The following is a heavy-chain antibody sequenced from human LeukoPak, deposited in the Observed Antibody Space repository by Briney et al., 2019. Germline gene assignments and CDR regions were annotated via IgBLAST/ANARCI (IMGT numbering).Heavy chain of an antibody. CDR1: GGSISSYY. V-gene: IGHV4-4*07. CDR3: ARGANWVFDY. CDR2: IYTSWST. D-gene: IGHD7-27*01. J-gene: IGHJ4*02. Sequence: SETLSLTCTVSGGSISSYYWSWIRPPAGKGLEWSGRIYTSWSTNYNPSLKSRVTMSVDTSKNQFSLKLSSVTAADTAVYYCARGANWVFDYWGQGTLVTVSS.